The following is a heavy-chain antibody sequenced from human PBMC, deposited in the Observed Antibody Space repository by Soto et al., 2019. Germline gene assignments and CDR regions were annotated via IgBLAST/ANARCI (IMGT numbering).Heavy chain of an antibody. D-gene: IGHD6-25*01. CDR2: MNPNNGNA. V-gene: IGHV1-8*01. CDR1: GFAFITYY. J-gene: IGHJ4*02. CDR3: ARRKERSGPYYLDL. Sequence: ASFRVCFTASGFAFITYYFIWVRQAAGQGLEWMGWMNPNNGNAGFAQKFRGRINMTRNTSISTAYLELSSLRSDDSAVYFCARRKERSGPYYLDLWGQGTQVTAS.